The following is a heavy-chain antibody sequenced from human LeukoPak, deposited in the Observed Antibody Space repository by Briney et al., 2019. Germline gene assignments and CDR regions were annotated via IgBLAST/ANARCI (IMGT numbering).Heavy chain of an antibody. CDR1: GFTFSSYA. CDR2: INGGGGST. V-gene: IGHV3-23*01. D-gene: IGHD4/OR15-4a*01. J-gene: IGHJ4*02. Sequence: PGGSLRLSCAASGFTFSSYAMSWVRQAPGKGLDWVSSINGGGGSTYYADSVKGRFTISRDNSKNTLYLQMNSLRAEDTAVYYCAKIGANLGFWGQGTLVTVSS. CDR3: AKIGANLGF.